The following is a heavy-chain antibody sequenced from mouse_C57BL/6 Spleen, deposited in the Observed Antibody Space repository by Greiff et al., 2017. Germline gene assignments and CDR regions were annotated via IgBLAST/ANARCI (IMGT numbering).Heavy chain of an antibody. CDR2: ISYDGSN. D-gene: IGHD4-1*01. J-gene: IGHJ3*01. V-gene: IGHV3-6*01. Sequence: DVHLVESGPGLVKPSQSLSLTCSVTGYSITSGYYWNWIRQFPGNKLEWLGYISYDGSNNYNPSLKNRISITRDTSKNQFFLKLNSVTTEDTATYYCARGELGPFAYWGQGTLVTVSA. CDR1: GYSITSGYY. CDR3: ARGELGPFAY.